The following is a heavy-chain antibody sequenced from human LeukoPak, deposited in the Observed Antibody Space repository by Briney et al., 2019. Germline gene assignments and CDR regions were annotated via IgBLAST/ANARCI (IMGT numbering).Heavy chain of an antibody. CDR2: IIPIFGTA. J-gene: IGHJ4*02. V-gene: IGHV1-69*05. CDR1: GGTFSSYA. D-gene: IGHD3-3*01. CDR3: ARSSPTITIFGVVIPEYYFDY. Sequence: SVKVSCKASGGTFSSYAISWVRQAPGQGLEWMGGIIPIFGTANYAQKFQGRVTITTDESTSTAYMELSSLRSEDTAVYYCARSSPTITIFGVVIPEYYFDYWGQGTLVIVSS.